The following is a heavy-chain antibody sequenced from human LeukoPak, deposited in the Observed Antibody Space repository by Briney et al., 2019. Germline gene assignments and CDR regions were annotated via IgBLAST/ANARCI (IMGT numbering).Heavy chain of an antibody. CDR1: GYTFTSYG. D-gene: IGHD1-26*01. CDR3: ARGSWEEEYYFYYGMDV. V-gene: IGHV1-18*04. Sequence: ASVKVSCKASGYTFTSYGVVWVRQAPGQGLEWMGRISGYNGKTNYAQEFQGRATMTTDKSTSTAYMELRRLTFDDTAVYYCARGSWEEEYYFYYGMDVWGQGTTVIVSS. CDR2: ISGYNGKT. J-gene: IGHJ6*02.